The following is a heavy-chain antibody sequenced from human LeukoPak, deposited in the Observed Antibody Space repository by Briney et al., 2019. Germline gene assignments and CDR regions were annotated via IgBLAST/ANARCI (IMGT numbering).Heavy chain of an antibody. CDR2: IYYSGST. V-gene: IGHV4-59*01. CDR1: GGSISSYY. Sequence: SETLSLTCTVSGGSISSYYWSWIRQPPGKGLEWIGYIYYSGSTNYNPSLKSRVTISVDTSKNQFSLKLSSVTAADTAVYCCARSLYRYSDYWGQGTLVTVSS. J-gene: IGHJ4*02. D-gene: IGHD2-2*02. CDR3: ARSLYRYSDY.